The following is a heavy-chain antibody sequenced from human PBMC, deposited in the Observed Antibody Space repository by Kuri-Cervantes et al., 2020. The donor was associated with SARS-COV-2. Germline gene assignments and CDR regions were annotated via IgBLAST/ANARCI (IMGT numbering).Heavy chain of an antibody. J-gene: IGHJ5*02. CDR2: ISAYNGNT. V-gene: IGHV1-18*01. CDR3: ARDGGNWYETVGSPIPGWFDP. CDR1: GYTFTSYG. Sequence: ASVKVSCKASGYTFTSYGISWVRQAPGQGLEWMGWISAYNGNTNYAQKLQGRVTMTTDTSTSTAYMELRSLRSDDTAVYYCARDGGNWYETVGSPIPGWFDPWGQGTLVTVSS. D-gene: IGHD1-1*01.